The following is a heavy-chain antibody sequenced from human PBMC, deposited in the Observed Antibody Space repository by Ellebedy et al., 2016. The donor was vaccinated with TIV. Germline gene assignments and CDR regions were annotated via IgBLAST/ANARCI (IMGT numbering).Heavy chain of an antibody. CDR1: GYTLTELS. Sequence: ASVKVSCKVSGYTLTELSMHWVRQAPGKGLEWMGTFDPEHGGTMYAQKFQGRVTMTEDTSPDTAYMELSSLRSEDTAVYYCATTAGIALAGIDFWGQGTLVTVSS. J-gene: IGHJ4*02. CDR3: ATTAGIALAGIDF. D-gene: IGHD6-19*01. CDR2: FDPEHGGT. V-gene: IGHV1-24*01.